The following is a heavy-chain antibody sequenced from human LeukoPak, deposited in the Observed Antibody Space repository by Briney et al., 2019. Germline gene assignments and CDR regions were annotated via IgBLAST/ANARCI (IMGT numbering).Heavy chain of an antibody. CDR1: GFTFSSYG. D-gene: IGHD3-10*01. V-gene: IGHV3-30*18. Sequence: GRSLRLSCAASGFTFSSYGMHWVRQAPGKGLEWVAVISYDGSNKYYADSVKGRFTISRDNSKNTLYLQMNSLRAEATAVYYCAKGLLWFGSSAWGQGTTVTVSS. J-gene: IGHJ6*02. CDR3: AKGLLWFGSSA. CDR2: ISYDGSNK.